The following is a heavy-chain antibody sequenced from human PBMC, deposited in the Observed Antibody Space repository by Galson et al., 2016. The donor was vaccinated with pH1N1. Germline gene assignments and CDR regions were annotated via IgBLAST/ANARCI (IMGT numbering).Heavy chain of an antibody. J-gene: IGHJ6*02. D-gene: IGHD1-7*01. CDR3: ATSSPHITGTMEFFGLDV. Sequence: SVKVSCKASTYSFSGYYIHWVRQAPGQGLEWMGWISPDSGGTVYAQKFQDWVTMTWDTSISTTYMEVTRLTSDDTAVYFCATSSPHITGTMEFFGLDVRGQGTTVTVSS. CDR2: ISPDSGGT. V-gene: IGHV1-2*04. CDR1: TYSFSGYY.